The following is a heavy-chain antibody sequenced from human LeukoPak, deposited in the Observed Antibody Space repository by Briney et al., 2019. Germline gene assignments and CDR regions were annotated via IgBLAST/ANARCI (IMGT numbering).Heavy chain of an antibody. CDR3: VRAMIVVAENYYFDY. CDR2: IIPILGIA. Sequence: ASVKVSCKASGGTFSSYAISWVRQAPGQGLEWMGRIIPILGIANYAQKFQGRVTITADKSTSTAYMELSSLRSEDTAVYYCVRAMIVVAENYYFDYWGQGTLVTVSS. CDR1: GGTFSSYA. V-gene: IGHV1-69*04. D-gene: IGHD3-22*01. J-gene: IGHJ4*02.